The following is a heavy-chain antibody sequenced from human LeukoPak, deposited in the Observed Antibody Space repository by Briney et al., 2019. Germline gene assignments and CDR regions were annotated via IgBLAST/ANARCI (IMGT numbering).Heavy chain of an antibody. CDR3: AKEGPGDVVVVAMSLGMDV. D-gene: IGHD2-15*01. V-gene: IGHV3-30*18. CDR2: LSYDGSNK. J-gene: IGHJ6*02. CDR1: GFTFSSYG. Sequence: GGSLRLSCAASGFTFSSYGMHWVRQAPGKGLEWVAVLSYDGSNKYYADSVKGRFTISRDNSKNTPYLQMNSLRAEDTAVYYCAKEGPGDVVVVAMSLGMDVWGQGTTVTVSS.